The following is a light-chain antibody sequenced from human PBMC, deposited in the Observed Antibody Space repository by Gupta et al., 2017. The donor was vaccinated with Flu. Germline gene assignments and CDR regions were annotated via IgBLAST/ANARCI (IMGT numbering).Light chain of an antibody. CDR3: YSTDINGEGV. Sequence: GKTARSTGSEDGLKKNDAYWYQQQAGPAPVLIIYEDNRRSSVIAGCFSGSSAGTVATVTISGAEVEEGGDYYCYSTDINGEGVFGGGTKVTVL. CDR2: EDN. V-gene: IGLV3-10*01. J-gene: IGLJ3*02. CDR1: GLKKND.